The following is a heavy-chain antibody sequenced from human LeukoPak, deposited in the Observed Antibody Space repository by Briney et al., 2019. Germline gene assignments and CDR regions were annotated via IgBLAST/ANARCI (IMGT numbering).Heavy chain of an antibody. Sequence: SETLSLTCTVSGGSISSSNFYWGWIRQPPGKGLEWIGSIYYSGSTYYNPSLKSRVSISLDTSKNQLSLKLSSVTAADTAVYYCARDIRIAVAGTWFDPWGQGTLVTVSS. V-gene: IGHV4-39*07. J-gene: IGHJ5*02. CDR2: IYYSGST. CDR1: GGSISSSNFY. CDR3: ARDIRIAVAGTWFDP. D-gene: IGHD6-19*01.